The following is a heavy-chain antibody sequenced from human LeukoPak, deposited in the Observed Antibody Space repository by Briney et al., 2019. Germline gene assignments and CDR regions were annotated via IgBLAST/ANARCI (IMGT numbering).Heavy chain of an antibody. Sequence: ASVKVSCKVSGHTLTEIFMHWVRQAPGKGFEWMGGVDPEDYETINAQKFQGRVTMTEDTSTDTAYMELSSLRSEDTAVYYCARELAKGVLRYFDWSPEGYYYGMDVWGQGTTVTVSS. D-gene: IGHD3-9*01. CDR3: ARELAKGVLRYFDWSPEGYYYGMDV. CDR2: VDPEDYET. CDR1: GHTLTEIF. J-gene: IGHJ6*02. V-gene: IGHV1-24*01.